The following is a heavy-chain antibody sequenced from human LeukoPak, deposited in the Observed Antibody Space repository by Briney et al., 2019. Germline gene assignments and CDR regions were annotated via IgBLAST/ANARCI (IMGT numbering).Heavy chain of an antibody. J-gene: IGHJ6*03. Sequence: SETLSLTCTVSGGSISSSSYYWGWLRQPPGKGLEWIGSIYYSGCTYYNPSLKSRVTISVDTSKNQFSLKLTSVTAADTAVYYCARTMEGYCSGGSCYQYSYYMDGWGKGTTVTVS. CDR1: GGSISSSSYY. D-gene: IGHD2-15*01. V-gene: IGHV4-39*07. CDR3: ARTMEGYCSGGSCYQYSYYMDG. CDR2: IYYSGCT.